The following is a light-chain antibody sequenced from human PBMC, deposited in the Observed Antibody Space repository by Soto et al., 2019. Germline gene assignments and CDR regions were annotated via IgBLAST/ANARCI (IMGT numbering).Light chain of an antibody. V-gene: IGKV1-39*01. CDR1: QGVGSH. Sequence: DIQMTQSPSSVSALIGDRVTITCRASQGVGSHVNWYQQKPGKAPNLLIHGASNLQSAVPSTFSGSGAGTDFTLTISSLQPEDFATYYCQQNYRAPLTFGGGTKVEIK. J-gene: IGKJ4*02. CDR2: GAS. CDR3: QQNYRAPLT.